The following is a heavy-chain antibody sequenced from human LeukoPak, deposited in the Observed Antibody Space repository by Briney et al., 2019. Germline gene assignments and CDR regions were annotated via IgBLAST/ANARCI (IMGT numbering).Heavy chain of an antibody. Sequence: PGGSLRLSCAASGFTFSSYSMNWVRQAPGKGLSWVSVITSDGRTTTYADSVKGRFTISRDNAKNMLYLQMSSVRAEDTAVYFCATGVKSAYEYWGQGTLVTVSS. CDR3: ATGVKSAYEY. J-gene: IGHJ4*02. CDR2: ITSDGRTT. D-gene: IGHD3-3*01. CDR1: GFTFSSYS. V-gene: IGHV3-74*01.